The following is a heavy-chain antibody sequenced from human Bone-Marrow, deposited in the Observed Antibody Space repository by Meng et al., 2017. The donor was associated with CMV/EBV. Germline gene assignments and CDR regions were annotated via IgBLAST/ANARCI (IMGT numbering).Heavy chain of an antibody. Sequence: GESLKISCAASGFTFRSYAMSWVRQAPGKGLEWVSAISGSGGSTYYADSVKGRFTISRDNSKNTLYLQMNSLRAEDTAVYYCAGVVYDFWSAKYLGGAMDVWGQGPTVTVSS. CDR1: GFTFRSYA. CDR3: AGVVYDFWSAKYLGGAMDV. V-gene: IGHV3-23*01. J-gene: IGHJ6*01. D-gene: IGHD3-3*01. CDR2: ISGSGGST.